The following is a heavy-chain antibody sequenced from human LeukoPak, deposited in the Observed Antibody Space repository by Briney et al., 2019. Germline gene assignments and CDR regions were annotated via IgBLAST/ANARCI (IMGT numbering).Heavy chain of an antibody. Sequence: PGGSLRLSCAASGFIFSSHCMHWVRQAPGKGLIWISRINTDGSSTTYADSVKGRFTVSRDNAKNTQYLQMNSLRAEDTAVYFCARSGGSNPPYDYWGPGILVTVSS. CDR2: INTDGSST. D-gene: IGHD1-26*01. J-gene: IGHJ4*02. CDR1: GFIFSSHC. CDR3: ARSGGSNPPYDY. V-gene: IGHV3-74*01.